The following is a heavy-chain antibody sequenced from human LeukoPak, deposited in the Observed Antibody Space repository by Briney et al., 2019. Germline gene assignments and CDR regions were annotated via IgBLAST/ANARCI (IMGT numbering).Heavy chain of an antibody. CDR1: GYTFTGYY. CDR3: ARSRGLNSGRYSGYGRGRGDYYYMDV. J-gene: IGHJ6*03. D-gene: IGHD5-12*01. Sequence: GASVKVSCKASGYTFTGYYMHWVRQAPGQGLEWMGWINPNSGGTNYAQKFQGRVTMTRDTSISTAYMELSRLRSDDTAVYYCARSRGLNSGRYSGYGRGRGDYYYMDVWGKGTTVTISS. V-gene: IGHV1-2*02. CDR2: INPNSGGT.